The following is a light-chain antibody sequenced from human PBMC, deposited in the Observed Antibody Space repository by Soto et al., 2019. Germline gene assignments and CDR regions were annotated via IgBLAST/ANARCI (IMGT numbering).Light chain of an antibody. J-gene: IGKJ4*01. CDR1: QSVSSDY. Sequence: EIVLTQSPGTLSLSPGDRATLSCRASQSVSSDYVAWYQQKPGQTPNVLIYRASIRATGIPDRFSGSGSGTDFTLTISRLEPEDFAVYYCQQYNNWPPLTFGGGTKVDIK. CDR3: QQYNNWPPLT. CDR2: RAS. V-gene: IGKV3-20*01.